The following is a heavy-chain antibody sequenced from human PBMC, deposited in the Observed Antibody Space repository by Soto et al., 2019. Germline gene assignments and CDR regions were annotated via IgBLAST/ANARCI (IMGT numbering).Heavy chain of an antibody. CDR3: ARVVAGNYDFWGGHLDV. D-gene: IGHD3-3*01. J-gene: IGHJ4*02. Sequence: QVQLVQSGAEVRKPGSSVKISCTTSGGTFINYAINWVRQAPGQGLEWMGGIVPVHDTTYFARRFQDRVTFSADESKSTAFLVLSRLRSEDTAVYYCARVVAGNYDFWGGHLDVWGQGTLVTVSS. CDR2: IVPVHDTT. CDR1: GGTFINYA. V-gene: IGHV1-69*11.